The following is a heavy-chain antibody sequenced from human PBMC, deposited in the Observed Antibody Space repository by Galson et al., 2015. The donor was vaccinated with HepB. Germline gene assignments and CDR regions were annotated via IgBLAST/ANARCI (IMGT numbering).Heavy chain of an antibody. J-gene: IGHJ5*02. CDR3: ARVFGVAGTVYWFDP. CDR1: GYTFTSYA. V-gene: IGHV1-3*01. D-gene: IGHD3-3*01. CDR2: INAGNGNT. Sequence: SVKVSCKASGYTFTSYAIHWVRQAPGQRLEWMGWINAGNGNTKYSQKFQGRVTITRDTSASTAYMELSSLRSEDTAVYYCARVFGVAGTVYWFDPWGQGTLVTVSS.